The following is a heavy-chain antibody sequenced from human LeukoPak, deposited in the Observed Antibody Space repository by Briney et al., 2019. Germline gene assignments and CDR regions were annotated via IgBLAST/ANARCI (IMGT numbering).Heavy chain of an antibody. CDR3: ARDAFRTSCPDY. CDR2: ISSSSSYI. D-gene: IGHD2-2*01. Sequence: GGSLRLSCAASGFTFSRHWMSWVRQAPGKGLEWVSSISSSSSYIYYADSVKGRFTISRDNAKNSLYLQMNSLRAEDTAVYYCARDAFRTSCPDYWGQGTLVTVSS. V-gene: IGHV3-21*01. CDR1: GFTFSRHW. J-gene: IGHJ4*02.